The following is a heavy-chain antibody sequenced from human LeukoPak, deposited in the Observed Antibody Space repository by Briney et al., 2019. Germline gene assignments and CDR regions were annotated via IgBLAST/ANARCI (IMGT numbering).Heavy chain of an antibody. V-gene: IGHV1-18*01. CDR2: ISAYNGNT. J-gene: IGHJ3*02. CDR1: GYTFTSYG. CDR3: ARVRDGYNDAFDI. D-gene: IGHD5-24*01. Sequence: GASVRVSCTASGYTFTSYGISWVRQAPVQGLESMGWISAYNGNTNYAQKFQGRVTMTRDTSTSTVYMELSSLRSEDTAVYYCARVRDGYNDAFDIWGQGTMVTVSS.